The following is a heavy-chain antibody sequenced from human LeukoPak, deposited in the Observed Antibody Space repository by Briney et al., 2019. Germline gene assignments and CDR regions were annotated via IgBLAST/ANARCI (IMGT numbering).Heavy chain of an antibody. V-gene: IGHV3-33*08. D-gene: IGHD2-15*01. CDR1: GFTFSSYG. J-gene: IGHJ4*02. CDR2: IWDDGSKT. Sequence: PGGSLRLSCAASGFTFSSYGMHWVRQAPGKGLEWVAVIWDDGSKTYYGDSVKGRFTISGDNSKNTLFLQMNSLRAEDTAVYYCARVRGGCSGANCYSDYWGQGTLVTVSS. CDR3: ARVRGGCSGANCYSDY.